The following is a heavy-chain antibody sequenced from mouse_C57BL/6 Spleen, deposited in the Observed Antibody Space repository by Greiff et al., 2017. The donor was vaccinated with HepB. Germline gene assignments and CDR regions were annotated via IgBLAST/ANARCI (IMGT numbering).Heavy chain of an antibody. D-gene: IGHD3-2*02. Sequence: VQLQQPGAELVRPGSSVKLSCKASGYTFTSYWMHWVKQRPIQGLEWIGNIDPSDSETHYNQKFTDKATLTVDKSSSTAYMKLSSLTSEDSAVYYCARRATAQALCFAYWGQGTLVTVSA. J-gene: IGHJ3*01. CDR2: IDPSDSET. CDR1: GYTFTSYW. V-gene: IGHV1-52*01. CDR3: ARRATAQALCFAY.